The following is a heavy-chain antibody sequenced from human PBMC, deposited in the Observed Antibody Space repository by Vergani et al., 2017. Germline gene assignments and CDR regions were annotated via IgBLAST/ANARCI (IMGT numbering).Heavy chain of an antibody. CDR2: IIPIFGTA. J-gene: IGHJ4*02. Sequence: QVQLVQSGAEVKKPGSSVKVSCKASGGTFSSYAISWVRQAPGQGLEWMGGIIPIFGTANYAQKFQGRVTITADESTRTAYMELSSLRSEDTAVYYCARGGDVVVVAAIRRLYYFDYWGQGTLVTVSS. D-gene: IGHD2-15*01. CDR1: GGTFSSYA. CDR3: ARGGDVVVVAAIRRLYYFDY. V-gene: IGHV1-69*01.